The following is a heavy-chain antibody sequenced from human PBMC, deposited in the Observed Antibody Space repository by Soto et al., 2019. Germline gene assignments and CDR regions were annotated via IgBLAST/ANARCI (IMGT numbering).Heavy chain of an antibody. Sequence: PAGTLFLRFTVSVYSVKTYYWSFIRPPPGKGLEWLGNIFSSGSANYNPSLKSRVTISVDTSKNQFSLKLKSVTAADTAVYYCARGTTYSGSPKLDDWGPGNLVTFSS. J-gene: IGHJ4*02. CDR2: IFSSGSA. CDR1: VYSVKTYY. CDR3: ARGTTYSGSPKLDD. V-gene: IGHV4-59*02. D-gene: IGHD1-26*01.